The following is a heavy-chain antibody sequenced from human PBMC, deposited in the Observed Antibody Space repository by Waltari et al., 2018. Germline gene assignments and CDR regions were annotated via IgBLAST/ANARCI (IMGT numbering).Heavy chain of an antibody. D-gene: IGHD2-21*01. CDR1: GYICINYF. CDR2: INGRNGGT. Sequence: QVNLVQSGADVRKPGASVTVSCKASGYICINYFLHWVRQAPGQGLEWIGRINGRNGGTDYAQKFQGRVTLTRDTSISTAYMELSGLTLDDTAIYYCTVIAGDFDIWGPGTMVTASS. CDR3: TVIAGDFDI. J-gene: IGHJ3*02. V-gene: IGHV1-2*06.